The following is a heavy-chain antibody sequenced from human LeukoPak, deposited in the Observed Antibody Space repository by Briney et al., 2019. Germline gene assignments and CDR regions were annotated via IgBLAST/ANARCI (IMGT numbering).Heavy chain of an antibody. CDR2: MNRNSGNT. V-gene: IGHV1-8*02. Sequence: ASVKVSCKASGYTFTDYYMHWVRQAPGQGLEWMGWMNRNSGNTGYAQKFQGRVTLTRNTSISTAYMELSSLRSEDTAVYYCARVSAGWLQSLGYWGQGTLVTVSS. CDR1: GYTFTDYY. J-gene: IGHJ4*02. CDR3: ARVSAGWLQSLGY. D-gene: IGHD5-24*01.